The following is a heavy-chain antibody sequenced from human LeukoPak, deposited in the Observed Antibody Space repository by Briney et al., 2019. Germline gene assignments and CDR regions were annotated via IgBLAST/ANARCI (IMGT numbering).Heavy chain of an antibody. CDR2: IRSKAYGGTT. CDR3: TREGTDWIFVAAAGTDY. CDR1: GFTFGDYA. D-gene: IGHD6-13*01. J-gene: IGHJ4*02. Sequence: PGGSLRLSCTASGFTFGDYAMSWVRQAPGKGLEWVGFIRSKAYGGTTEYAASVKGRFTISRDDSKSIAYLQMNSLKTEDTAVYYCTREGTDWIFVAAAGTDYWGQGTLVTVSS. V-gene: IGHV3-49*04.